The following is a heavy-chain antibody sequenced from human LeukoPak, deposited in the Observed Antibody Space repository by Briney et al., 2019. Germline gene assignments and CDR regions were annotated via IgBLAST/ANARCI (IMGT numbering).Heavy chain of an antibody. D-gene: IGHD6-19*01. V-gene: IGHV3-11*01. CDR2: ISPSGDII. Sequence: GGSLRLSCAASGFTFSDYYIRWIRQAPGKGLEWVSDISPSGDIISYADSVKGRFIISRDYAKESLHLQMNSLRVEDSAVYYCARETVAGTFDYWGQGTQVTVSS. CDR3: ARETVAGTFDY. CDR1: GFTFSDYY. J-gene: IGHJ4*02.